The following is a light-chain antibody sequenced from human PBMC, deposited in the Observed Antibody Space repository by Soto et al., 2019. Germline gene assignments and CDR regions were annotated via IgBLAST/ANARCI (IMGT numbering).Light chain of an antibody. Sequence: DIQMTQSPSSLSASVGDRVTITCRASQSISTYLNWYQYKPGKAPKLLIYAASSLQTGVPSKFSGSGSGTDFTLTISSLQPEDFATYYCQQSYSFQWTFGQGTKVDIK. CDR1: QSISTY. V-gene: IGKV1-39*01. CDR3: QQSYSFQWT. J-gene: IGKJ1*01. CDR2: AAS.